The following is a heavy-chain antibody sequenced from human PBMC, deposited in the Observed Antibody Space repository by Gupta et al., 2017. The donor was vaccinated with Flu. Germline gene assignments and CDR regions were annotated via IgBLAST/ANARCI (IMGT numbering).Heavy chain of an antibody. Sequence: SSSAMGWVRQAPGEGLEWVSSISTTSDNTYFADSVKGRFFISRDNSKNTLYLQMNSLRAEDTAIYYCVKSLAVWGAGAFDIWGQGTMVTVSS. CDR3: VKSLAVWGAGAFDI. V-gene: IGHV3-23*01. D-gene: IGHD1-26*01. CDR1: SSSA. CDR2: ISTTSDNT. J-gene: IGHJ3*02.